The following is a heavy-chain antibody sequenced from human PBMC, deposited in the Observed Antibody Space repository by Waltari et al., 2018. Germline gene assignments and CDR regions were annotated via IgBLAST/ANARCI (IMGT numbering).Heavy chain of an antibody. CDR3: ARSPLSGYYVNYFDP. D-gene: IGHD3-22*01. Sequence: QVQLVQSGAAVGTPGASVKVSCRSFEESSNISATSRLRQAPGQGREWMGGIMPLFVAANYAQRFQGRVTISTDESTRTAYMELSSLRSDDTAVYYCARSPLSGYYVNYFDPWGQGTPVTVSS. J-gene: IGHJ5*02. CDR1: EESSNISA. CDR2: IMPLFVAA. V-gene: IGHV1-69*05.